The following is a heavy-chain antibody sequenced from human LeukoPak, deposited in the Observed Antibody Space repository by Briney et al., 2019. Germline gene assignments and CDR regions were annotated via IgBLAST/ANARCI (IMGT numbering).Heavy chain of an antibody. Sequence: ASVKVSCKAAVYTFTDYYMYWVGQVPGQGREGMGWINPNRVGTNYAQKFQGRVTMTRDTSICTGYMELSRLISDDTAVSSCARDRGRISDSYGSGRSLHYYMDVWGKGTTVTVSS. CDR2: INPNRVGT. J-gene: IGHJ6*03. V-gene: IGHV1-2*02. CDR3: ARDRGRISDSYGSGRSLHYYMDV. D-gene: IGHD3-10*01. CDR1: VYTFTDYY.